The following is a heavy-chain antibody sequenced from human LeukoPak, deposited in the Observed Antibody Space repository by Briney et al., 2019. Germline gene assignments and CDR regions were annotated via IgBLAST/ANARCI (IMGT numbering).Heavy chain of an antibody. V-gene: IGHV3-30*03. CDR3: ARGDLAARPLYYYYGMDV. D-gene: IGHD6-6*01. J-gene: IGHJ6*02. Sequence: GGSLRLSCAASGFTFSSYGMHWVRQAPGKGLEWVAVISYDGSNKYYADSVKGRFTISRDNSKNTLYLQMNSLRAEDTAVYYCARGDLAARPLYYYYGMDVWGQGTTVTVSS. CDR2: ISYDGSNK. CDR1: GFTFSSYG.